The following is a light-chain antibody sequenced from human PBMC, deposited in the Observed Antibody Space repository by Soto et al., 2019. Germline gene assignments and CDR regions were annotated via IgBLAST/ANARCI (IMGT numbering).Light chain of an antibody. V-gene: IGKV3-20*01. CDR2: GAS. Sequence: IVLTQSPGTLPLSPGERATLSCRASQSVSSSYLAWYQQQPGQAPRVLIYGASSRVTGIPDRFSGSGSGTDFTLPISRLEPQDFSVYYCQQYGSTPWTFGQGTKVEIK. CDR3: QQYGSTPWT. J-gene: IGKJ1*01. CDR1: QSVSSSY.